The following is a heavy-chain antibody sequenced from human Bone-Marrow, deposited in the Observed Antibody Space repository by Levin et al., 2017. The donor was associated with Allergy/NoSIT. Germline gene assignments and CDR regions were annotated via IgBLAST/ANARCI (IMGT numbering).Heavy chain of an antibody. J-gene: IGHJ3*02. CDR2: INTGNGNT. V-gene: IGHV1-3*04. Sequence: ASVKVSCKPSGYTFTRYSIYWVRQAPGQRLEWMGWINTGNGNTKYSQKFQGRVSITRDTSASTAYMEVRSLRSEDTAMYFCARAKMDIVVVPAAKDIWGQGTMVTVSS. CDR1: GYTFTRYS. D-gene: IGHD2-2*03. CDR3: ARAKMDIVVVPAAKDI.